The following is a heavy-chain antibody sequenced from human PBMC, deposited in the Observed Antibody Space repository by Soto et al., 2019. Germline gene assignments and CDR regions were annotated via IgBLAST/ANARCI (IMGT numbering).Heavy chain of an antibody. CDR3: AHRLTLNSDWNYGRFDY. V-gene: IGHV2-5*02. J-gene: IGHJ4*02. Sequence: QITLKESGPTLVKPTQTLTLTCTFSGFSLATYGVGAGWVRQPPGKALEWLALIYWDDDKRYSPSLKSRLTITKDTSKNHVVLTMTNMDPVDTATYYCAHRLTLNSDWNYGRFDYWGQGTLVTVSS. CDR1: GFSLATYGVG. D-gene: IGHD1-7*01. CDR2: IYWDDDK.